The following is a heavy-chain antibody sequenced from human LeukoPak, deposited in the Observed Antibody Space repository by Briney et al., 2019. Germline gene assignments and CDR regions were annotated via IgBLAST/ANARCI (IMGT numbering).Heavy chain of an antibody. CDR1: GFTFSSYA. CDR3: AKGRGYIFDY. Sequence: PGGALRLSCAASGFTFSSYAMSWVRQAPGKGVERVSAISGSGGSTYYADSVKGRFTIARDNSKNTLYLQMNSLSAEDTAVYYCAKGRGYIFDYWGQGTLVTVSS. J-gene: IGHJ4*02. CDR2: ISGSGGST. D-gene: IGHD3-16*02. V-gene: IGHV3-23*01.